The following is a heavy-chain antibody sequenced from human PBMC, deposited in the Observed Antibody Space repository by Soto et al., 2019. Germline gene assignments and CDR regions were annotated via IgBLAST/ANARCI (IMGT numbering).Heavy chain of an antibody. CDR2: ISGSGGIT. D-gene: IGHD6-13*01. J-gene: IGHJ4*02. CDR3: AKDAIAEAPKFHFDY. V-gene: IGHV3-23*01. Sequence: GGSLRLSCAVSGFTFSNYAMNWVRQAPGKGLEWVSAISGSGGITYYADSVKGRFTISRDNSKNTLYLQMNSLRAEDTALYYCAKDAIAEAPKFHFDYWGQGTLVTVSS. CDR1: GFTFSNYA.